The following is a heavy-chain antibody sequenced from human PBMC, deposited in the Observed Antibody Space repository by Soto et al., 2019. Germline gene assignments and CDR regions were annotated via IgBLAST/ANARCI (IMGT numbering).Heavy chain of an antibody. Sequence: ASVKVSCKASGYTFSTYGINWVRQAPGQGLERMGWISAYNGNTKSAPNFQGRATMTTDTSTSTAYMELRSLRSDDTAVYYCASGENQLDLGGQGTLVTVSS. CDR1: GYTFSTYG. CDR2: ISAYNGNT. D-gene: IGHD2-2*01. V-gene: IGHV1-18*01. CDR3: ASGENQLDL. J-gene: IGHJ4*02.